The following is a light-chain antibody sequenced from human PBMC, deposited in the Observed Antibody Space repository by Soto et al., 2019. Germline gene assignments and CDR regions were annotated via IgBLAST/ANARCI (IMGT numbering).Light chain of an antibody. V-gene: IGKV3-20*01. Sequence: EIVLTQSPGTLSLSPGERATLSCRASQSVSSSYLAWYQQKPVHAPRLLIYLTSRRATAIPARFSVSGAGTDFTLTISRLEPEDFALYYCQQYGRSSWTFGQGPKVEIQ. CDR3: QQYGRSSWT. J-gene: IGKJ1*01. CDR1: QSVSSSY. CDR2: LTS.